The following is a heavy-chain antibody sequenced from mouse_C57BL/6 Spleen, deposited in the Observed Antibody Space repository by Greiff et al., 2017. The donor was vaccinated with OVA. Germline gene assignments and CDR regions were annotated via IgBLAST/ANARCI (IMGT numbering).Heavy chain of an antibody. D-gene: IGHD1-1*01. CDR1: GYTFTSYW. CDR2: IYPGSGST. V-gene: IGHV1-55*01. CDR3: ARDYYGSSRDY. J-gene: IGHJ2*01. Sequence: QVQLKQPGAELVKPGASVKMSCKASGYTFTSYWITWVKQRPGQGLEWIGDIYPGSGSTNYNEKFKSKATLTVDTSSSTAYMQLSSLTSEDSAVYYCARDYYGSSRDYWGQGTTLTVSS.